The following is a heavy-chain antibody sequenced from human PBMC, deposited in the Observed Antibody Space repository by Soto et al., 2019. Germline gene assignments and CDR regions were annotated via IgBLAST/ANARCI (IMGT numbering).Heavy chain of an antibody. CDR1: GDSISSSSNY. CDR2: IYYSGST. CDR3: ARHWYRSTSWFDP. D-gene: IGHD6-13*01. Sequence: QLQLQESGPGLVKPSETLSLTCTVSGDSISSSSNYWGWIRQPPGKGLEWIASIYYSGSTYYNSTLKSRVTISVDTSKSQFSLKLNSVTAADTAVYYCARHWYRSTSWFDPWGQGTLVIVSS. J-gene: IGHJ5*02. V-gene: IGHV4-39*01.